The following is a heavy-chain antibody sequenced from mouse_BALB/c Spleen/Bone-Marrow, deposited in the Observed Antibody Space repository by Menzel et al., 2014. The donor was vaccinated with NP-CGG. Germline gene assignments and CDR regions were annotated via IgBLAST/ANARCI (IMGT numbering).Heavy chain of an antibody. J-gene: IGHJ2*01. Sequence: QAQLQQSGAELVKPGASVKLSCKASGYTFTSYWMHWVKQRPGQGLEWIGEIDPSDSYTNYNQKFKGKATLTVDKSSSTAYMQLSSLTSEDSAVYYCARREYYGSSYLYFDYWGQGTTLTVSS. CDR1: GYTFTSYW. V-gene: IGHV1-69*02. CDR3: ARREYYGSSYLYFDY. CDR2: IDPSDSYT. D-gene: IGHD1-1*01.